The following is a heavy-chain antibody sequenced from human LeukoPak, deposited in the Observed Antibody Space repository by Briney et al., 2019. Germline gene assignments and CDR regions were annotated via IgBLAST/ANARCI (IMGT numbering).Heavy chain of an antibody. D-gene: IGHD6-13*01. CDR3: ARLLPPYSSSVVNWFDP. J-gene: IGHJ5*02. V-gene: IGHV4-61*10. CDR2: IYYSGST. Sequence: SETLSLTCTVSGNSISRGDNYWSGIRQPAGKGLEWIGYIYYSGSTDYNPSLKSRVTISVDTSKNQFSLKLSSVTAADTAVYYCARLLPPYSSSVVNWFDPWGQGTLVTVSS. CDR1: GNSISRGDNY.